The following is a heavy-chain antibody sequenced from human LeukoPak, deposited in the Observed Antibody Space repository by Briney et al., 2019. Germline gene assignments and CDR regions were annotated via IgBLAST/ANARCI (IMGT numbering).Heavy chain of an antibody. J-gene: IGHJ4*02. CDR2: IKHDGSDK. V-gene: IGHV3-7*01. CDR3: VNDYARQRGY. Sequence: GGSLRLSCAASGFTFSSFWMSWVRQAPGKGLEWVANIKHDGSDKYYVDSVKGRFTISRDNAKNSLYLQMNSLRAEDTAICYCVNDYARQRGYWGQGTLVTVSS. CDR1: GFTFSSFW. D-gene: IGHD4-17*01.